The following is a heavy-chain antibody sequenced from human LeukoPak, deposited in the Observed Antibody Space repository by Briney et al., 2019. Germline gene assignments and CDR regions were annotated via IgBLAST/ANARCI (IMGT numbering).Heavy chain of an antibody. J-gene: IGHJ4*02. V-gene: IGHV3-33*01. CDR1: GFIFNHYA. CDR3: VRDAQRGFDYSNSLQY. CDR2: IWSDGTNR. D-gene: IGHD4-11*01. Sequence: PGTSLRLSCEASGFIFNHYALHWVRQAPHKGLEWVAVIWSDGTNRYYADSVKGRFSIFRDDSQKRVFLQMNSLRAEDTAVYYCVRDAQRGFDYSNSLQYWGQGALVTVFS.